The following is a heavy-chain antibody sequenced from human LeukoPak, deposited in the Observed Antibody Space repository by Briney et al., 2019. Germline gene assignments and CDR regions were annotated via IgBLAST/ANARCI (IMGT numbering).Heavy chain of an antibody. J-gene: IGHJ4*02. D-gene: IGHD6-19*01. CDR2: IKQDGSQG. CDR1: GFTFTTSW. V-gene: IGHV3-7*01. CDR3: ARGMYNNGWYPDYFDY. Sequence: GGSLRLSCAASGFTFTTSWMSWVRQAPGKGLEWVANIKQDGSQGYYVDSVKGRFTISRDNAKNSLYLQMDSLRAEDTAVYYCARGMYNNGWYPDYFDYWGQGTLVTVSS.